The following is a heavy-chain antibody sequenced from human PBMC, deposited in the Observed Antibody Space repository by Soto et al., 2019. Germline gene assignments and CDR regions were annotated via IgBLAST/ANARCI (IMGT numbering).Heavy chain of an antibody. CDR1: GFAFSNYW. CDR3: SRDHVEWSESDY. CDR2: IKEDGSEK. V-gene: IGHV3-7*01. Sequence: GGSLRLSCAASGFAFSNYWMSWVRQAPGKGLKWVANIKEDGSEKYYVDSVEGRFTISRDNAKNSLYLQMNSLRAEDTAVYYCSRDHVEWSESDYLCQGTLVTISS. D-gene: IGHD3-3*01. J-gene: IGHJ4*02.